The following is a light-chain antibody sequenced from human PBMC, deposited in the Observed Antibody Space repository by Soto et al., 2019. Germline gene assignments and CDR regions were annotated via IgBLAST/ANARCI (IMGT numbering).Light chain of an antibody. CDR3: CSYVGSYTSV. Sequence: QSVLTQPRSVSGSPGQSVTISCTGTSSDVGTYNYVSWYQQHPGKAPKLMIYDVSQRPSGVPDRFSGSKSGNTASLTISGLQAEDESDYYCCSYVGSYTSVFGGGTKVTVL. CDR2: DVS. CDR1: SSDVGTYNY. J-gene: IGLJ2*01. V-gene: IGLV2-11*01.